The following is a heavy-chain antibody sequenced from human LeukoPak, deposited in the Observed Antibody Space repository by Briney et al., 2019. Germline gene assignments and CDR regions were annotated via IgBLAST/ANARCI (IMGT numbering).Heavy chain of an antibody. CDR3: ARGYSSGWYFFGAFDI. J-gene: IGHJ3*02. CDR2: IYYSGST. V-gene: IGHV4-39*07. CDR1: GGSISSSSYY. D-gene: IGHD6-19*01. Sequence: PSETLSLTCTVSGGSISSSSYYWGWIRQPPGKGLEWIGSIYYSGSTYYNPSLKSRVTISVDTSKNQFSLKLSSVTAADTAVYYCARGYSSGWYFFGAFDIWGQGTMVTVSS.